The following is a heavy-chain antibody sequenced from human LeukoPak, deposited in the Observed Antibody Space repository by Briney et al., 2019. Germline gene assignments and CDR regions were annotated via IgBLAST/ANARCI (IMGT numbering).Heavy chain of an antibody. CDR1: GFTFCDYY. CDR2: ISSSGSTI. J-gene: IGHJ6*02. D-gene: IGHD7-27*01. CDR3: ARERIFSGYNYGMDV. Sequence: GGSLRLSCAASGFTFCDYYMSWIRQAPGKGLEWVSYISSSGSTIYYADSVKGRFTISRDNAKNSLYLQMNSLRAEDTAVYYCARERIFSGYNYGMDVWGQGTTVTVSS. V-gene: IGHV3-11*01.